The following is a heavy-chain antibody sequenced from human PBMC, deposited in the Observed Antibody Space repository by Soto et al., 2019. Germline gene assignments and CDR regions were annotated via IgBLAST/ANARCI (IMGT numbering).Heavy chain of an antibody. D-gene: IGHD1-7*01. V-gene: IGHV1-46*01. J-gene: IGHJ4*02. Sequence: ASVKVSCKASGYTFISYYMHWVRQAPGQGLEWMGIINPSGGSTSYAQKFQGRVTMTRDTSTSTVYMELSSLRSEDTAVYYCARDHGVGVELLDYWGQGTLVTVS. CDR3: ARDHGVGVELLDY. CDR1: GYTFISYY. CDR2: INPSGGST.